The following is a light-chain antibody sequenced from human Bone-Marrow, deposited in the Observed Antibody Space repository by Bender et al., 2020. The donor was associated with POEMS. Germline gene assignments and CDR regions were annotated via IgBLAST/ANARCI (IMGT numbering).Light chain of an antibody. CDR1: NSNIGTNA. Sequence: QSVLTQPPSASGTPGQRVTISCSGSNSNIGTNAVNWYQQFPGTAPKLLIYSDNQRPSGVPDRFYAFKSGTSASLAISGIQSEDRADYLCEAEDASLSGGVFGGGTQLTVL. J-gene: IGLJ3*02. CDR2: SDN. CDR3: EAEDASLSGGV. V-gene: IGLV1-44*01.